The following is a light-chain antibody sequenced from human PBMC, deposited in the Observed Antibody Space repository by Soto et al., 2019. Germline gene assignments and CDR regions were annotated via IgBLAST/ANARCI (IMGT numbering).Light chain of an antibody. Sequence: QSVLTQPASVSGSPGQSITISCTGTNSDVGGYNYVSWYQQHPGKASKLMIYDVSNRPSGVSNRFSGSKSGNTASLTISGLQAEDEADYYCSSYTSSSTLFYVFGTGTKVTVL. CDR1: NSDVGGYNY. CDR2: DVS. V-gene: IGLV2-14*01. CDR3: SSYTSSSTLFYV. J-gene: IGLJ1*01.